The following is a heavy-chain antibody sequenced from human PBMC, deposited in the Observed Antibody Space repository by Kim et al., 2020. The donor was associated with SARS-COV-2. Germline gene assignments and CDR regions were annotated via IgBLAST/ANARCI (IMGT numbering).Heavy chain of an antibody. CDR1: GFTFSSYA. D-gene: IGHD6-19*01. V-gene: IGHV3-30*04. Sequence: GGSLRLSCAASGFTFSSYAMHWVRQAPGKGLEWVAVISYDGSNKYYADSVKGRFTISRDNSKNTLYLQMNSLRAEDTAVYYCARGQWLVWGNWFDPWGQG. CDR3: ARGQWLVWGNWFDP. J-gene: IGHJ5*02. CDR2: ISYDGSNK.